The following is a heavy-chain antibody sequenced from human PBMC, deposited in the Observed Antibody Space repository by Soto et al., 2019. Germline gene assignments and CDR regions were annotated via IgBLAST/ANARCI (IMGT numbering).Heavy chain of an antibody. Sequence: QVQLVQPGAEVKKPGSSVKVSCKASGGTFSSYAISWVRQAPGQGLEWMGGIIPIFGTANYAQKFQGRVTITADESTSTAYMELSSLRSEDTAVYYCARAPGVVVVAATPGSWFDPWGQGTLVTVSS. D-gene: IGHD2-15*01. CDR3: ARAPGVVVVAATPGSWFDP. J-gene: IGHJ5*02. CDR1: GGTFSSYA. CDR2: IIPIFGTA. V-gene: IGHV1-69*01.